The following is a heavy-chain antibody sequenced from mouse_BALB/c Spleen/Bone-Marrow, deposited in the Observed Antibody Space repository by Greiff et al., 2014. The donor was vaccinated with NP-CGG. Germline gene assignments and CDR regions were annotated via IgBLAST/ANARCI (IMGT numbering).Heavy chain of an antibody. Sequence: SGPELVKPGASVKMSCKASGYTFTDNVISWVKQRTGQGLEWIGEIYPGSGSTYYNEKFKGKATLTADKSSNTAYMQLSSLTSEDSAVYFCASGLVLPFYAMDYWGQGTSVTVSS. CDR1: GYTFTDNV. J-gene: IGHJ4*01. V-gene: IGHV1-77*01. CDR3: ASGLVLPFYAMDY. CDR2: IYPGSGST. D-gene: IGHD3-1*01.